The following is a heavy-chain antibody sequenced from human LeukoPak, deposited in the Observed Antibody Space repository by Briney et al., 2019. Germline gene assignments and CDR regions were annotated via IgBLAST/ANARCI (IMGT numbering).Heavy chain of an antibody. Sequence: SVNVSCKASGGTFSSYAISWVRQAPGQGLEWMGGIIPIFGTANYAQKFQGRVTITADESTSTAYMELSSLRSEDTAVYYCARDRVAVAGNLDYWGQGTLVTVSS. CDR2: IIPIFGTA. CDR1: GGTFSSYA. D-gene: IGHD6-19*01. J-gene: IGHJ4*02. V-gene: IGHV1-69*13. CDR3: ARDRVAVAGNLDY.